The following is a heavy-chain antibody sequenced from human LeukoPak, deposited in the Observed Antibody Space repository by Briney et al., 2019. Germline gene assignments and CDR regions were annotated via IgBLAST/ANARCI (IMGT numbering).Heavy chain of an antibody. J-gene: IGHJ5*02. V-gene: IGHV1-2*06. CDR3: ARAYYDILTGYLYNWFDP. Sequence: ASVKVSCKASGYTFTGYYMHWVRQAPGQGLEWMGRINPNSGGTNYAQKFQGRVTMTRDTSISTAYMELSRLRSDDTAVYYCARAYYDILTGYLYNWFDPGGQGTLVTVSS. CDR2: INPNSGGT. D-gene: IGHD3-9*01. CDR1: GYTFTGYY.